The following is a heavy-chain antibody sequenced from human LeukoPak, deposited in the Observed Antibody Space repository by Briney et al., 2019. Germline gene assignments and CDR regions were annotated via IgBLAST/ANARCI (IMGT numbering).Heavy chain of an antibody. CDR3: ARVRDGYNPLDY. D-gene: IGHD5-24*01. J-gene: IGHJ4*02. Sequence: PGGSLRLSCAASGFTFSGYGMDWVRQAPGKGLEWVSSIDSSGSYIFYADSLKGRFTISRDDAQNSLYLQMNSLRAEDTAVYYCARVRDGYNPLDYWGQGTLVTVYS. CDR2: IDSSGSYI. CDR1: GFTFSGYG. V-gene: IGHV3-21*01.